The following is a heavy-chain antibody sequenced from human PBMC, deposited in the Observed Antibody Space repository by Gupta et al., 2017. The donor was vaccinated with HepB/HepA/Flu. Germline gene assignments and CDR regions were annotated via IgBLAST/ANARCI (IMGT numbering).Heavy chain of an antibody. V-gene: IGHV3-7*01. CDR3: ASWGPRNH. CDR1: GLIFNTYW. CDR2: MNEDGSDK. Sequence: EVQRVESGGDLVQPGGSLRLSGAASGLIFNTYWMSWVRQAPGKGLGWGAHMNEDGSDKYYVDSVKGRFTSSRDNTKNSLYLQMDRLRAEETAIYYCASWGPRNHWGQGTLVTVSS. J-gene: IGHJ5*02. D-gene: IGHD3-16*01.